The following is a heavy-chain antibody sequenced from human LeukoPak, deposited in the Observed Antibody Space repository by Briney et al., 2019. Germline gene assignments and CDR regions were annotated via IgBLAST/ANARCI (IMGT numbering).Heavy chain of an antibody. Sequence: GESLKISSKGSGYTFTSYWIGWVRQMPGKGLEWMGIIYPGDFDTRYSPSFQGQVTISADQSITTAYLQWSSLKASDTAMYYCARRRGYYGDYWGQGTLVTVSS. V-gene: IGHV5-51*01. J-gene: IGHJ4*02. D-gene: IGHD3-22*01. CDR1: GYTFTSYW. CDR2: IYPGDFDT. CDR3: ARRRGYYGDY.